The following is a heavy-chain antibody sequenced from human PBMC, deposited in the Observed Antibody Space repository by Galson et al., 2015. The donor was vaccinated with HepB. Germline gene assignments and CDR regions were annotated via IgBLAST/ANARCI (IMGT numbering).Heavy chain of an antibody. CDR3: ARGLGYCTSPTCSVSGDWLDP. Sequence: CAISGDSASSNSAAWNWIRQSPSRGLEWLGRTYYRSKWYNDYALSVRSRITINPDTSKNQFSLQLNSVTPEDTAVYYCARGLGYCTSPTCSVSGDWLDPWGQVTLVTVSS. CDR1: GDSASSNSAA. D-gene: IGHD2-2*01. CDR2: TYYRSKWYN. V-gene: IGHV6-1*01. J-gene: IGHJ5*02.